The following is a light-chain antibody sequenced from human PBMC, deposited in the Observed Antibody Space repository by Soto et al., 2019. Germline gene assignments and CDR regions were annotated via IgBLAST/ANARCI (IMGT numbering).Light chain of an antibody. CDR3: HVWDGSSDHYV. CDR1: NIGGKG. Sequence: SYELTQPPSVSVAPGQTARIPCGGNNIGGKGVHWYQQKPGQAPVLVVYDDTDRPSGIPERFSGSNSGNTATLTISRVEAGDEADYYCHVWDGSSDHYVFGTGTKVTVL. J-gene: IGLJ1*01. CDR2: DDT. V-gene: IGLV3-21*02.